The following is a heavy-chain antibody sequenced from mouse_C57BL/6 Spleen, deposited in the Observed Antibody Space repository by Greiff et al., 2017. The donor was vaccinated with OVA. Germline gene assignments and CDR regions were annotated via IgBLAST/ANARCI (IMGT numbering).Heavy chain of an antibody. V-gene: IGHV5-9-1*02. CDR2: ISSGGDYI. J-gene: IGHJ4*01. CDR3: TREDGYYYAMDY. CDR1: GFTFSSYA. Sequence: EVQLVESGEGLVKPGGSLKLSCAASGFTFSSYAMSWVRQTPEKRLEWVAYISSGGDYIYYADTVKGRFTISRDNARNTLYLQMSSLKSEDTAMYYCTREDGYYYAMDYWGQGTSVTVSS. D-gene: IGHD2-3*01.